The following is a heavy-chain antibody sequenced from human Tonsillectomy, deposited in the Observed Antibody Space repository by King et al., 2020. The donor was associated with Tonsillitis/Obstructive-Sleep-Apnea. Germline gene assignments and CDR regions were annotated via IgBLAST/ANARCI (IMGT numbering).Heavy chain of an antibody. D-gene: IGHD6-6*01. J-gene: IGHJ6*02. CDR2: INPNRGGI. V-gene: IGHV1-2*02. CDR3: ARSSIAARPNYYYGMDV. Sequence: VQLVESGAEVKKPGASLTVSCKASGYTFTGYYIHWVRQAPGQGLEWMGWINPNRGGISYAQKFQGRVTMTRDTSISTAYMELSSLRSDDTAVYYCARSSIAARPNYYYGMDVWGQGTTVTVSS. CDR1: GYTFTGYY.